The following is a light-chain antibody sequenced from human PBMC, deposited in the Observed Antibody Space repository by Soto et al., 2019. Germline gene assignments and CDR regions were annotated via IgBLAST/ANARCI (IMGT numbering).Light chain of an antibody. V-gene: IGKV3-20*01. Sequence: EIVLTQSPGTLSLSPGERATLSCRASQSVSSSYLAWYQQKPGQAPRLLIYVASSRATDIPDRFSGSWSGTDFTLNISRLEPEEFAVYYCQQYGSSPRTFGQRTKVEIK. CDR3: QQYGSSPRT. CDR1: QSVSSSY. CDR2: VAS. J-gene: IGKJ1*01.